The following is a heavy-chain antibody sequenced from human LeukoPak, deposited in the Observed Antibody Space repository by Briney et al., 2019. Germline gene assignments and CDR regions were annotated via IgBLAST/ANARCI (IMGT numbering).Heavy chain of an antibody. Sequence: SGGSLRLSCAASGFTVSGNYMSWVRQAPGKGLEWVSVIYSGGSTYYADSVKGRFTISRDNSKNTLYLQMNSLRAEDTAVYYCARDRNYYGSGKDAFDIWGQGTMVTVSS. CDR2: IYSGGST. CDR1: GFTVSGNY. D-gene: IGHD3-10*01. V-gene: IGHV3-53*01. CDR3: ARDRNYYGSGKDAFDI. J-gene: IGHJ3*02.